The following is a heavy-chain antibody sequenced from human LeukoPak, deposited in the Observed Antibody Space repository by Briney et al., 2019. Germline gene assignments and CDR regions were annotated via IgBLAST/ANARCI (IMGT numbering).Heavy chain of an antibody. CDR2: INHSGST. V-gene: IGHV4-34*01. D-gene: IGHD3-10*01. J-gene: IGHJ2*01. CDR3: ARGPTFLRGEPS. CDR1: GFTVSSNY. Sequence: PGGSLRLSCAASGFTVSSNYMSWIRQPPGKGLEWIGEINHSGSTNYNPSLKSRVTISVDTSKNQFSLKLSSVTAADTAVYYCARGPTFLRGEPSWGRGTLVTVSS.